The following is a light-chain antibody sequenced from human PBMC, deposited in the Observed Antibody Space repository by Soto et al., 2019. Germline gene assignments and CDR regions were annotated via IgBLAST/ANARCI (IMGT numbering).Light chain of an antibody. CDR1: QSVSSSH. CDR3: QKYGSSSLT. Sequence: EIVLTQSPGTLSLSPGERVTLSCRASQSVSSSHLAWYQQKPGQAPRLLIYGASSRATGIPDRFSGSGSGTDVTLTISRLEPEDFAVYYCQKYGSSSLTFGPGPKVDI. CDR2: GAS. J-gene: IGKJ3*01. V-gene: IGKV3-20*01.